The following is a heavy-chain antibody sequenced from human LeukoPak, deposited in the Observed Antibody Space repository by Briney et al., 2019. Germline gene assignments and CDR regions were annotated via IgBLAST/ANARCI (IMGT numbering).Heavy chain of an antibody. V-gene: IGHV3-15*01. J-gene: IGHJ3*02. Sequence: GGSLRLSCAASGFTFSNVWMSWVRQAPGKGLEWVGRIKRKPDGGTTDYAAPVKGRFTISRDDSKNTLYLQMNSLKTEDTAVYYCTTDEWGLVGATRTDAFDIWGQGTMVTVSS. CDR2: IKRKPDGGTT. CDR3: TTDEWGLVGATRTDAFDI. D-gene: IGHD1-26*01. CDR1: GFTFSNVW.